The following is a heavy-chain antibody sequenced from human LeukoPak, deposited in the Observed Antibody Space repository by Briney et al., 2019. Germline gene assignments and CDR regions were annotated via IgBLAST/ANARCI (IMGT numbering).Heavy chain of an antibody. CDR3: ATYGDSRRRDWYFDL. J-gene: IGHJ2*01. CDR1: GFTLSTYA. V-gene: IGHV3-33*08. D-gene: IGHD4-17*01. CDR2: IWYDGSNK. Sequence: GGSLRLSCAASGFTLSTYAMSWVRQAPGKGLEWVAVIWYDGSNKFYADSVKGRFTISRDNSKNTLYLQMNSLRAEDTAVYYCATYGDSRRRDWYFDLWGRGTLVTVSS.